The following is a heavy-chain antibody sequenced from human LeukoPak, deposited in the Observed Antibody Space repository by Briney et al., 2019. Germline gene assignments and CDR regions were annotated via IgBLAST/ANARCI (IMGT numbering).Heavy chain of an antibody. CDR3: AGSAGEWELLRGGDYIDF. CDR2: ISYTGNS. D-gene: IGHD1-26*01. V-gene: IGHV4-31*03. CDR1: GGSLSSADHY. J-gene: IGHJ4*02. Sequence: SQTLSLTCTVSGGSLSSADHYWTWIRQHPGKGLEWIGYISYTGNSYYNPSLKTRVSLSLDTSKNQFSLKVASVTAADTAVYYRAGSAGEWELLRGGDYIDFWGQGTLVTVSS.